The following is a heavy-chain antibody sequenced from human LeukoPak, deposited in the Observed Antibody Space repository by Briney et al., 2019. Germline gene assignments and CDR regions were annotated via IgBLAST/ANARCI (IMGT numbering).Heavy chain of an antibody. Sequence: SETLSLTCAVYGGSFSGYYWSWIRQPPGKGLEWIGGIKHGGSTNYNPSLKSRVTISVDTSKNQSALKLSSLTAADTAVFYCARGPYYVCSGSYSGRRSSWFDPWGQGTLVTVSS. V-gene: IGHV4-34*01. CDR3: ARGPYYVCSGSYSGRRSSWFDP. J-gene: IGHJ5*02. CDR2: IKHGGST. CDR1: GGSFSGYY. D-gene: IGHD3-10*01.